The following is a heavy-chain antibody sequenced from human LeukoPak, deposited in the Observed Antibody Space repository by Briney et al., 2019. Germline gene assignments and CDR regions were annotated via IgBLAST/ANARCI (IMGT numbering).Heavy chain of an antibody. CDR2: IYYSGST. J-gene: IGHJ4*02. Sequence: SETLSLTCTVSGGSISSYYWSWIRQPPGKGLEWIGYIYYSGSTNYNASLKSRLTISVDTSKNQFSLKLRSVTAADTALYYCASTSPKYYYESSGYSSLFDNWGQGTLVTVSS. D-gene: IGHD3-22*01. CDR1: GGSISSYY. V-gene: IGHV4-59*12. CDR3: ASTSPKYYYESSGYSSLFDN.